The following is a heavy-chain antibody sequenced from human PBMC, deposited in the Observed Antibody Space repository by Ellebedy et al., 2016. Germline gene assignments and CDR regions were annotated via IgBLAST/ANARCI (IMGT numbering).Heavy chain of an antibody. Sequence: ASVKVSCKASGYTFTSYAMHWVRQAPGQRLEWMGWINAGNGNTKYSQKFQGRVTITRDTSASTAYMELSSLRSEDTAVYYCARDPGNYYDSSGSDAFDIWGQGTMVTVSS. CDR1: GYTFTSYA. CDR3: ARDPGNYYDSSGSDAFDI. D-gene: IGHD3-22*01. V-gene: IGHV1-3*01. J-gene: IGHJ3*02. CDR2: INAGNGNT.